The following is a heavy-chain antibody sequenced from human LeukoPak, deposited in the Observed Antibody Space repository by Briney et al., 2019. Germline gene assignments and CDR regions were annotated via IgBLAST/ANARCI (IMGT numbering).Heavy chain of an antibody. CDR2: IYSGGNT. CDR3: ARSVSSAWSPFDY. Sequence: GWSLSLSCAASGFIVSSNYMSWVRQAPGNGLEWGAVIYSGGNTYYPDSVKGRFTISRDNFKNTLYLQMNSLRAEETAVYYCARSVSSAWSPFDYWGQGTLVPVS. D-gene: IGHD6-13*01. CDR1: GFIVSSNY. V-gene: IGHV3-53*05. J-gene: IGHJ4*02.